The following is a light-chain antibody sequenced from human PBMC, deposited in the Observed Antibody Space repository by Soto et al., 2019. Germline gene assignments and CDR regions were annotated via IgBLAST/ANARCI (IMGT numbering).Light chain of an antibody. CDR2: DAS. J-gene: IGKJ5*01. CDR3: QQRKIWPPVP. V-gene: IGKV3-11*01. Sequence: IGFTKPVATLSFKPRGRSTRSCRASQTVSRYLAWYQQKPGQAPRLLIYDASKRATGIPARFSGSGSGTDFTLTISSLEPEDSAVYYCQQRKIWPPVPFGQGRRLEIK. CDR1: QTVSRY.